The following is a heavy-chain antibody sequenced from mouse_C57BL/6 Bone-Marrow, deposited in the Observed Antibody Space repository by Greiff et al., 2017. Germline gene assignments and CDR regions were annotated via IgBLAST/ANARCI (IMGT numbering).Heavy chain of an antibody. CDR2: IYPGCGNT. J-gene: IGHJ1*03. CDR3: TREPPVFITTVDWYFDG. Sequence: QVQLQQSGPELVKPGASVKISCKASGYSFTSYYIHWVKQRTGQGLEWIGWIYPGCGNTKYNEKFQGKATLTADTSSSTAYTQLSSLTSEDSAVYNCTREPPVFITTVDWYFDGGGTGTTVTCSS. D-gene: IGHD1-1*01. CDR1: GYSFTSYY. V-gene: IGHV1-66*01.